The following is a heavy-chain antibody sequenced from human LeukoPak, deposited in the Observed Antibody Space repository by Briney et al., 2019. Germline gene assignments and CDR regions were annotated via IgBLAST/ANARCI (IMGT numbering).Heavy chain of an antibody. CDR1: RFTFSSYA. Sequence: GGSLRLSCASSRFTFSSYAMSWVRKAPGKGLEWVAAISGSGGRTYYADSVKGRFTISRDNSKNTLSLQMNSLRDEDTATYYCAKEVYCGRDCYNPGYGVDVWGQGTTVTVSS. CDR3: AKEVYCGRDCYNPGYGVDV. V-gene: IGHV3-23*01. J-gene: IGHJ6*02. D-gene: IGHD2-21*02. CDR2: ISGSGGRT.